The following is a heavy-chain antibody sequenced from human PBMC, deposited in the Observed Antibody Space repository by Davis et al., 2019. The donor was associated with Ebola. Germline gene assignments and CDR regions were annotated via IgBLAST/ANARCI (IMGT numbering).Heavy chain of an antibody. CDR1: GGSISSSSHY. CDR2: IYYSGST. Sequence: PSESLSLTCIVSGGSISSSSHYWGRIRQPPGKGLEWIGSIYYSGSTYYNPSLKSRVTISVDTSKNQFSLKLSSVTAADTAVYYCARTKAPLGGVAFDIWGQGTMVTVSS. J-gene: IGHJ3*02. CDR3: ARTKAPLGGVAFDI. V-gene: IGHV4-39*01. D-gene: IGHD3-16*01.